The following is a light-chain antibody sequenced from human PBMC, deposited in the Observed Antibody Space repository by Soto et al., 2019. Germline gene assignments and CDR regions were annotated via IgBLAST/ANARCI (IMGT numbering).Light chain of an antibody. CDR3: SSYTSSTTLSVV. J-gene: IGLJ2*01. CDR2: GVT. Sequence: QYALTQPASVSGSPGQSITISCTGTSSDVGGYNYVSWYQQHPGKAPKLLIYGVTNRPSGVSNRFSGSKSGNTASLTIFGLQAEDEADYYCSSYTSSTTLSVVVGGGTKLTAL. CDR1: SSDVGGYNY. V-gene: IGLV2-14*01.